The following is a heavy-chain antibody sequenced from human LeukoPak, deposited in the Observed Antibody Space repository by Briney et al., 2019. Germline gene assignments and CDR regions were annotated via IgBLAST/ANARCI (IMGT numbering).Heavy chain of an antibody. CDR3: ARGLLTRYCSGGSCYSLPRAFDI. D-gene: IGHD2-15*01. CDR1: GFTFYDYG. V-gene: IGHV3-20*04. J-gene: IGHJ3*02. Sequence: GGSLRLSCTASGFTFYDYGMSWVRQAPGKGLEWVSGINWNGGSTGYAGSVKGRFTISRDNAKNSLYLQMNSLRAEDTALYYCARGLLTRYCSGGSCYSLPRAFDIWGQGTMVTVSS. CDR2: INWNGGST.